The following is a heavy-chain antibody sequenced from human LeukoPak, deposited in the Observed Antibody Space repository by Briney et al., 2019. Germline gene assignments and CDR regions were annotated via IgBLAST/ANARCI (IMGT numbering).Heavy chain of an antibody. CDR3: ARNSGGSYYEPFDY. V-gene: IGHV1-18*04. CDR1: GYTFTGYY. D-gene: IGHD1-26*01. Sequence: ASVKVSCKASGYTFTGYYMHWARQAPGQGLEWMGWISAYNGNTNYAQKLQGRVTMTTDTSTSTAYMELRSLRSDDTAVYYCARNSGGSYYEPFDYWGQGTLVTVSS. CDR2: ISAYNGNT. J-gene: IGHJ4*02.